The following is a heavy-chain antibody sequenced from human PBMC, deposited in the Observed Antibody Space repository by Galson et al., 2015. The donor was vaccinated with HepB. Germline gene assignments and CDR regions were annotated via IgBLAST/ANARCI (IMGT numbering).Heavy chain of an antibody. CDR3: ARVTYYYDSSGWGYFDY. V-gene: IGHV1-69*13. J-gene: IGHJ4*02. Sequence: SVKVSCKASGGTFSSYAISWVRQAPGQGLEWMGGIIPIFGTANYAQKFQGRVTITADESTSTAYMELSSLRSEDTAVYYCARVTYYYDSSGWGYFDYWGQGTLVTVSS. D-gene: IGHD3-22*01. CDR2: IIPIFGTA. CDR1: GGTFSSYA.